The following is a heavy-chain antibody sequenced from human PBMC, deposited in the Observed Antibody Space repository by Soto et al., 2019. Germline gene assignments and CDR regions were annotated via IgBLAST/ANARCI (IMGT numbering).Heavy chain of an antibody. CDR2: INNGGDIV. Sequence: QVQLVESGGGLVKPGQSLSLSCATSGFTFSDYYMAWIRQAPGKGLEWVGYINNGGDIVHYSDSVKGHFRISRDNTKNSLFLQMTSLRVEDTAIYYCARDVSKTTIGVVDSWGQGALVTVSS. CDR1: GFTFSDYY. D-gene: IGHD3-3*01. J-gene: IGHJ4*02. V-gene: IGHV3-11*01. CDR3: ARDVSKTTIGVVDS.